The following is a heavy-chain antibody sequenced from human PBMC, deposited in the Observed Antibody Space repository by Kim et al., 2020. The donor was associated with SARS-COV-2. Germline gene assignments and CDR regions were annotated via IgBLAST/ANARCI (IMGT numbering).Heavy chain of an antibody. CDR3: AILGGVYCSSTSCPNWFDP. Sequence: SVKVSCKASGGTFSSYAISWVRQAPGQGLEWMGRIIPILGIANYAQKFQGRVTITADKSTSTAYMELSSLRSEDTAVYYCAILGGVYCSSTSCPNWFDPWGQGTLVTVSS. CDR1: GGTFSSYA. J-gene: IGHJ5*02. CDR2: IIPILGIA. D-gene: IGHD2-2*01. V-gene: IGHV1-69*04.